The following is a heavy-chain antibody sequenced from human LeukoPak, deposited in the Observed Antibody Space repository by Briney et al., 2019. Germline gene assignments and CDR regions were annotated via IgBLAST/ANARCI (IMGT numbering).Heavy chain of an antibody. CDR2: INPNSGGT. Sequence: ASVKVSCKASGYTFTGYYMHWVRQAPGQGLEWMGWINPNSGGTNYAQKFQGRVTMTRDTSISTAYMELSRPRSDDTAVYYCAYDSSGYYERGYDYWGQGTLVTVSS. V-gene: IGHV1-2*02. CDR1: GYTFTGYY. CDR3: AYDSSGYYERGYDY. D-gene: IGHD3-22*01. J-gene: IGHJ4*02.